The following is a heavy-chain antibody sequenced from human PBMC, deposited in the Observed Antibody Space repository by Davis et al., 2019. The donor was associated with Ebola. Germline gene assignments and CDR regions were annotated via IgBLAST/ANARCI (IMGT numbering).Heavy chain of an antibody. V-gene: IGHV4-34*01. CDR3: TKGDRDYSSSPFDY. Sequence: SETLSLTCAVYGGSFSGYYWSWIRQPPGKGLEWIGEINHSGSTNYNPSLNSRVSISLDTSKNQISLKLTSVTAADTALYSCTKGDRDYSSSPFDYWGQGTLVTVSS. CDR1: GGSFSGYY. J-gene: IGHJ4*02. CDR2: INHSGST. D-gene: IGHD3-22*01.